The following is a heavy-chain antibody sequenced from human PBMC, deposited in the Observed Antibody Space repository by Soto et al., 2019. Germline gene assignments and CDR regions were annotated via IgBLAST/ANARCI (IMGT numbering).Heavy chain of an antibody. J-gene: IGHJ5*02. CDR3: ARVLYSYGQTRWFDP. D-gene: IGHD5-18*01. V-gene: IGHV6-1*01. CDR2: TYYRSKWYN. CDR1: GDSVSSNSAA. Sequence: SKTLSLTCAISGDSVSSNSAAWNWIRQSPSRGLEWLGRTYYRSKWYNDYAVSVKSRITINPDTSKNQFSLQLNSVTPEDTAVYYCARVLYSYGQTRWFDPWGQGTLVTVSS.